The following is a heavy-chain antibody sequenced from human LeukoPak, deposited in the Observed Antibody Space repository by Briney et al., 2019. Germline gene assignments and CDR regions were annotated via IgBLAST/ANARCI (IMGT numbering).Heavy chain of an antibody. Sequence: GGSLRLSCAASGFTFSSYWMHWVRQAPGKGLVWVSRINTDGSSTSYADSVKGRFTISRDNAKNTLYLQMNSLRAEDAAVYYCANGGGGSGNYYYFDYWGQGTLVTVSS. J-gene: IGHJ4*02. CDR3: ANGGGGSGNYYYFDY. CDR2: INTDGSST. CDR1: GFTFSSYW. V-gene: IGHV3-74*01. D-gene: IGHD3-10*01.